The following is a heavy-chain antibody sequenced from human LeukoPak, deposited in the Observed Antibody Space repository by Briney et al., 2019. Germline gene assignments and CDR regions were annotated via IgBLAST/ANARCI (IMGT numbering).Heavy chain of an antibody. V-gene: IGHV4-59*01. Sequence: KPSETLSLTCTVSGGSISSYYWSWIRQPPGKGLEWIGYIYYSGSTNYNPSLKSRVTISVDTSKNQFSLKLSSVTAADTAVYYCARADKQWLVQTLDFDYWGQGTLVTVSS. CDR1: GGSISSYY. D-gene: IGHD6-19*01. J-gene: IGHJ4*02. CDR3: ARADKQWLVQTLDFDY. CDR2: IYYSGST.